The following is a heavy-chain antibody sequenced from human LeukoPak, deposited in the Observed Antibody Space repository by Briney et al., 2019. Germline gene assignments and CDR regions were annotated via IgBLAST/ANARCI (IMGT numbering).Heavy chain of an antibody. CDR1: GFTFSSYG. J-gene: IGHJ4*02. CDR2: IWYDGSNK. D-gene: IGHD3-22*01. Sequence: GGSLRLSCAASGFTFSSYGTHWVRQAPGKGLEWVAVIWYDGSNKYYADSVKGRFTISRDNSKNTLYLQMNSLRAEDTAVYYCARGARYYYDSSGYQDYWGQGTLVTVSS. V-gene: IGHV3-33*01. CDR3: ARGARYYYDSSGYQDY.